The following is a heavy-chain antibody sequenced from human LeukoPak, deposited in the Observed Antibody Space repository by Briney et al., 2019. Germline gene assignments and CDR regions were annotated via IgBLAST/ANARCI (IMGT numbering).Heavy chain of an antibody. CDR3: ARDKLWFGEAAFDY. CDR1: GFTFSSYG. D-gene: IGHD3-10*01. Sequence: GGSLRLSCAASGFTFSSYGMHWVRQAPGKGLEWVSSISSSSSYIYYADSVKGRFTISRDNAKNSLYLQMNSLRAEDTAVYYCARDKLWFGEAAFDYWGQGTLVTVSS. V-gene: IGHV3-21*01. J-gene: IGHJ4*02. CDR2: ISSSSSYI.